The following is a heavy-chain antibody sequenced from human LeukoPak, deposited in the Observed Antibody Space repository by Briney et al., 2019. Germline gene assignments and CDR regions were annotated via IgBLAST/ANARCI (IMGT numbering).Heavy chain of an antibody. CDR3: ARASTSDYGDYRLYY. Sequence: SETLSLTCAVYGGSFSGYYWSWIRQPPGKGLEWIGEINHSGSTNYNPSLKSRVTISVDTSKNQFSLKLSSVTAADTAVYYCARASTSDYGDYRLYYWGQGTLVTVSS. D-gene: IGHD4-17*01. J-gene: IGHJ4*02. CDR2: INHSGST. V-gene: IGHV4-34*01. CDR1: GGSFSGYY.